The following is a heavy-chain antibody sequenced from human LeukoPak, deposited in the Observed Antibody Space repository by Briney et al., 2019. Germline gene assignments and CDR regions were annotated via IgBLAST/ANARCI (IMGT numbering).Heavy chain of an antibody. Sequence: PSETLSLTCTVSGGSISSYYWNWIRQPPGKGLEWIGYIYYSGSTNYNPSLKSRVTISVDTSKNQFSLKLSSVTAADTAVYYCARLGSSSWYTPPFWDYWGQGTLVTASS. CDR2: IYYSGST. CDR1: GGSISSYY. CDR3: ARLGSSSWYTPPFWDY. D-gene: IGHD6-13*01. V-gene: IGHV4-59*08. J-gene: IGHJ4*02.